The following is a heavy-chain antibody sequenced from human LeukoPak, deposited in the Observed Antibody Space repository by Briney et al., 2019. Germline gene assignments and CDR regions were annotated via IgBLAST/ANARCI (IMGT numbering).Heavy chain of an antibody. Sequence: GGSLKISCKGSGYSFTRYWISWVRQMPGKGREWMRIVYPGDSDTKYSPAFQGQVTISAVKSISTAYLQSTSLKSSGTAMYYCTRVDDFWSGYCLFDYWGQGTLVTVSS. V-gene: IGHV5-51*01. CDR1: GYSFTRYW. CDR2: VYPGDSDT. D-gene: IGHD3-3*01. J-gene: IGHJ4*02. CDR3: TRVDDFWSGYCLFDY.